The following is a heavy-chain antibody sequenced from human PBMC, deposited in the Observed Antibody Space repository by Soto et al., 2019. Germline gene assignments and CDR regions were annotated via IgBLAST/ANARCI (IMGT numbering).Heavy chain of an antibody. J-gene: IGHJ5*02. V-gene: IGHV4-30-2*01. CDR1: GASISSGGYS. D-gene: IGHD5-18*01. CDR2: IYDNGNT. Sequence: PSETLSLTCAVSGASISSGGYSWNWIRQPPGKGLEWIGYIYDNGNTYYNPSLKSRVTISVAKSRNQFSLKLSSVTAADTAVYYCARAKRGYSYGFGLDPWGQGTLVTVSS. CDR3: ARAKRGYSYGFGLDP.